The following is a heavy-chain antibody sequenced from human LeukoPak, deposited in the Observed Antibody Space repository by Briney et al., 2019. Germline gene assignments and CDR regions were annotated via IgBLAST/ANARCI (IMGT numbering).Heavy chain of an antibody. CDR2: INQDGSKK. D-gene: IGHD4-17*01. V-gene: IGHV3-7*05. CDR1: GFTFSNYW. Sequence: GGSLRLSCAASGFTFSNYWMSWVRQAPGKGLEWVANINQDGSKKQYVDFVKGRFTISRDNAKNLLYLQMNSLRAEDTAVYYCIYGSYFDYWRQGTLVTVSS. CDR3: IYGSYFDY. J-gene: IGHJ4*02.